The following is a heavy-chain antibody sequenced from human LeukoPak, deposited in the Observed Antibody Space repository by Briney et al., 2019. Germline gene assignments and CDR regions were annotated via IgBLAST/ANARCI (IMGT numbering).Heavy chain of an antibody. CDR1: GGSISSSNW. CDR2: IYHSGST. CDR3: ARAGDSGWYPTPFVY. D-gene: IGHD6-19*01. J-gene: IGHJ4*02. V-gene: IGHV4-4*02. Sequence: SETLSLTCAVSGGSISSSNWWSWVRQPPGKGLEWIGEIYHSGSTNYNPSLKSRVTISVDKSKNQFSLKLSSVTAADTAVYYCARAGDSGWYPTPFVYWGQGTLVTVSS.